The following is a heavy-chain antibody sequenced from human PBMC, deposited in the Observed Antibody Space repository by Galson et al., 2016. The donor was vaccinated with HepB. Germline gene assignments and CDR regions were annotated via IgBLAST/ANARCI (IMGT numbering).Heavy chain of an antibody. CDR2: IYHSGST. V-gene: IGHV4-4*01. CDR1: GGSISSTNC. J-gene: IGHJ2*01. Sequence: LSLTCAVSGGSISSTNCWSWVRQPPGKGLEWIGEIYHSGSTNYNPSLNSRVTMSVDKSKNQFSLKLSSVTAADTAVYFCAKGQAKRSWRANWYFDLWGRGTLVTVSS. CDR3: AKGQAKRSWRANWYFDL.